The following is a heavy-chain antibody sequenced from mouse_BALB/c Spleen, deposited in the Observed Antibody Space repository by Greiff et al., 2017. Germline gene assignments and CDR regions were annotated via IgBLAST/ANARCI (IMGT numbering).Heavy chain of an antibody. CDR3: AREGWLLRGSYAMDY. V-gene: IGHV3-6*02. CDR1: GYSITSGYY. D-gene: IGHD2-3*01. Sequence: EVQLQESGPGLVKPSQSLSLTCSVTGYSITSGYYWNWIRQFPGNKLEWMGYISYDGSNNYNPSLKNRISITRDTSKNQFFLKLNSVTTEDTATYYCAREGWLLRGSYAMDYWGQGTSVTVSS. CDR2: ISYDGSN. J-gene: IGHJ4*01.